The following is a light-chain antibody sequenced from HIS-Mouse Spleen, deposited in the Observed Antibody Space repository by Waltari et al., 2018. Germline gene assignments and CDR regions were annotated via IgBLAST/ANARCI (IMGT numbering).Light chain of an antibody. CDR1: QSISSY. Sequence: DIQMTQSPSSLSASVGDRVTSTCRASQSISSYLNWYQQKQGKAPKLLIYAASSLQSGVPARFSGSGSGTDFTLTISSLQPEDFATYYCQQSYSTPGTFGQGTKVEIK. CDR2: AAS. V-gene: IGKV1-39*01. CDR3: QQSYSTPGT. J-gene: IGKJ1*01.